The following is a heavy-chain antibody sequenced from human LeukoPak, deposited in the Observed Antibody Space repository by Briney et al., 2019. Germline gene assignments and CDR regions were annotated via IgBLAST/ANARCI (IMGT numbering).Heavy chain of an antibody. CDR1: GYTFTSYY. V-gene: IGHV1-46*01. CDR3: ARDAWSGYKSFDY. J-gene: IGHJ4*02. Sequence: GASVKVSCKASGYTFTSYYMHWVRQAPGQGLEWMGIINPSGGSTSYAQKFQGRVTMTRDTSTSTVYMELSSLRAADTAVYYCARDAWSGYKSFDYWGQGTLVTVSS. D-gene: IGHD3-3*01. CDR2: INPSGGST.